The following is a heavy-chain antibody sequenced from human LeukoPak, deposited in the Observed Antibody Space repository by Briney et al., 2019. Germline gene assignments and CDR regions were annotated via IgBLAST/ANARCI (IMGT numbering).Heavy chain of an antibody. J-gene: IGHJ4*02. D-gene: IGHD3-22*01. Sequence: TGGSLRLSCAASGFTFSNYAMSWVRQAPGKGLEWVSSISSSSSYIYYADSVKGRFTISRDNAKNSLYLQMNSLRAEDTAVYYCVREGYYDSSGYLGVFDYWGQGTLVTVSS. CDR3: VREGYYDSSGYLGVFDY. CDR2: ISSSSSYI. CDR1: GFTFSNYA. V-gene: IGHV3-21*01.